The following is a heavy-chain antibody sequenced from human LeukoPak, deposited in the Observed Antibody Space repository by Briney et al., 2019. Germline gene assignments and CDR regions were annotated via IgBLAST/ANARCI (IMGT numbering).Heavy chain of an antibody. Sequence: ASVKVSCKASGYTFTGYYMHWVRQAPGQGLEWMGWINPNSGGTNYAQKFQGRVTMTRDTSISTAYMELSRLRSDDTAVYHCARASDTEYHYYYYYMDVWGKGTTVTVSS. CDR3: ARASDTEYHYYYYYMDV. V-gene: IGHV1-2*02. CDR1: GYTFTGYY. D-gene: IGHD5-18*01. CDR2: INPNSGGT. J-gene: IGHJ6*03.